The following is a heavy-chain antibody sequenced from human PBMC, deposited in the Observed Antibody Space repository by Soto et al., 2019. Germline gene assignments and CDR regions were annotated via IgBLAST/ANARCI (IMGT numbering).Heavy chain of an antibody. V-gene: IGHV4-59*01. D-gene: IGHD4-17*01. CDR2: IYYSGST. J-gene: IGHJ1*01. CDR1: GGSISSYY. Sequence: PSETLSLTCTVSGGSISSYYWSWIRQPPGKGLEWIGYIYYSGSTNYNPSLKSRVTISVDTSKNQFSLKLSSVTAADTAVYYYAREDGDYGYFQHWGQGTLVTVSS. CDR3: AREDGDYGYFQH.